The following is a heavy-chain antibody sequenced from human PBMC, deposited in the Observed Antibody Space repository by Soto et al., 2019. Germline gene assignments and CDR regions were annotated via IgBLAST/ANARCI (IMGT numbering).Heavy chain of an antibody. V-gene: IGHV4-34*01. CDR2: INHSGST. Sequence: SETLSLTCAVYGGSFSGYYWSWIRQPPGKGLEWIGEINHSGSTNCNPSLKSRVTISVDTSKNQFSLKLSSVTAADTAVYYCARGLGYCSGGSCVPRGQGTLVTVSS. CDR3: ARGLGYCSGGSCVP. CDR1: GGSFSGYY. D-gene: IGHD2-15*01. J-gene: IGHJ5*02.